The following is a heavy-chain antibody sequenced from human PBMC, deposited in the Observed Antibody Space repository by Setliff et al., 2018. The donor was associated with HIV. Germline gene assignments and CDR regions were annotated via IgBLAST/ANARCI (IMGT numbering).Heavy chain of an antibody. CDR3: ARDPPGYGDSNDY. D-gene: IGHD4-17*01. J-gene: IGHJ4*02. CDR1: GGSISNGDHY. Sequence: PSETLSLTCTVSGGSISNGDHYWAWIRQSPGKGLEWIGYIYYTGSTNYNPSLKSRLTISVDTSKNQFSLKLRSVTAADTAVYYCARDPPGYGDSNDYWGQGTLVTVSS. CDR2: IYYTGST. V-gene: IGHV4-61*08.